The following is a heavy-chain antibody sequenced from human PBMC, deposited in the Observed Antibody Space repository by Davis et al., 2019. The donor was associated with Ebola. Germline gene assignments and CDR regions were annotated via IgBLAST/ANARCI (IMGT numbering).Heavy chain of an antibody. Sequence: GESLKISCAASGFTFSSYWMHWVRQAPGKGLVWVSRINSDGSSTSYADSVKGRFTISRDNAKNTLYLQMNSLKTEGTAVYYCTSFTGGDDYWGQGTLVTVSS. J-gene: IGHJ4*02. CDR3: TSFTGGDDY. CDR2: INSDGSST. D-gene: IGHD3-16*01. CDR1: GFTFSSYW. V-gene: IGHV3-74*01.